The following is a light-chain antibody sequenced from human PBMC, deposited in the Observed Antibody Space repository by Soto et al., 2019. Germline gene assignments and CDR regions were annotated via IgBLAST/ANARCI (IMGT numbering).Light chain of an antibody. CDR2: GAS. Sequence: IVLKQSPDTLSVSPGERATLSCRASQSVSSSYLAWYQQKPGQAPRLLIYGASSRATGIPDRFSGSGSGTEFTLTISSLQSEDFAVYYCQQYNNWPPWTFGQGTKVDIK. J-gene: IGKJ1*01. V-gene: IGKV3D-15*01. CDR3: QQYNNWPPWT. CDR1: QSVSSSY.